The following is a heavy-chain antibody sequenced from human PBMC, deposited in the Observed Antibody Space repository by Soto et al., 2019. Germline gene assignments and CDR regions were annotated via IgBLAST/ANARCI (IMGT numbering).Heavy chain of an antibody. V-gene: IGHV1-18*04. D-gene: IGHD3-22*01. J-gene: IGHJ5*02. CDR3: ARDQYFFDSSGDYDH. Sequence: QVQLVQSAAEVKKPGASVKVSCKTSGYTFVSYGISWVRQAPGQGLEWMGWISPYNGNTNFAQRFQGRVTLTTDTPTDIVYMHRASLKSDDTVVYYCARDQYFFDSSGDYDHWGQVTLITVSS. CDR2: ISPYNGNT. CDR1: GYTFVSYG.